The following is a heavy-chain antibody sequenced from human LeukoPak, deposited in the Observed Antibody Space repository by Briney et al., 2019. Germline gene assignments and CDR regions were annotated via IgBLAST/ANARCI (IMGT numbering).Heavy chain of an antibody. Sequence: PGGSLRLSCAASGFTFSSYWMSWVRQAPGKGLEWVANIKQDGSEKYYVDSVKGRFTISRDNAKNSLYLQMNSLRAEDTAVYYCARVKDIVLMVYARYAFDIWGQGTMVTVSS. CDR3: ARVKDIVLMVYARYAFDI. CDR1: GFTFSSYW. CDR2: IKQDGSEK. D-gene: IGHD2-8*01. V-gene: IGHV3-7*01. J-gene: IGHJ3*02.